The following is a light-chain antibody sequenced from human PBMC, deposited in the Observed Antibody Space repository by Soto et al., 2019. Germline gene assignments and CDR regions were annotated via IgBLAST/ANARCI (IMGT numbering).Light chain of an antibody. J-gene: IGKJ5*01. V-gene: IGKV3-15*01. CDR1: QSVSSN. CDR2: GAS. CDR3: QQYNNWPRT. Sequence: EIVMRQSPATLSVAPGERATLSCRASQSVSSNLAWYQQKPGQAPRLLIYGASTRATGIPARFSGSGSGTEFTLTISSLQSEDFAVYYCQQYNNWPRTFGQGTRLAIK.